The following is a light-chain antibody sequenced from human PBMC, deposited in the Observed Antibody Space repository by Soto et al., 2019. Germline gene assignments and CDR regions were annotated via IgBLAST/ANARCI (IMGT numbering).Light chain of an antibody. Sequence: DIQMTQSPSSVSASVGDRVTITCRASQGISSWLAWYQQKPEKAPKLVIYDASRLESGIPSRFSGSGSGTDFTLTITSLQPEDFATCYCQQSYNAPITFGQGTRLEIK. CDR1: QGISSW. J-gene: IGKJ5*01. V-gene: IGKV1-12*01. CDR2: DAS. CDR3: QQSYNAPIT.